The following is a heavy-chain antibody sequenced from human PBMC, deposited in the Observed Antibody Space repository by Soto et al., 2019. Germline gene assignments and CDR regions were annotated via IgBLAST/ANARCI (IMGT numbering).Heavy chain of an antibody. D-gene: IGHD3-9*01. CDR1: GDSINSDKYY. CDR2: IYYRGNT. V-gene: IGHV4-39*01. Sequence: QLQLQESGPGLVKPSETLSLTCSDSGDSINSDKYYWGWIRQPPGKGLEWIGSIYYRGNTYYNPSIKTRVTISLDMYKSQFSLKLNSVTAADSAGYFCARLEGLATISYYFDFWGQGALVTVSS. J-gene: IGHJ4*02. CDR3: ARLEGLATISYYFDF.